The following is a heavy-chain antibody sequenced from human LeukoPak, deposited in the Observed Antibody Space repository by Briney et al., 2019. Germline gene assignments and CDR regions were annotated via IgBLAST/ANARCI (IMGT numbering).Heavy chain of an antibody. CDR2: IDHRGDT. D-gene: IGHD5-24*01. CDR1: GGSFSRYY. Sequence: SETLSLTCAVYGGSFSRYYWSWIRQSPGRGLEWIAEIDHRGDTNYNPSVKSRVTISVDTSKNQFSLKLRSLSAADTALYYCARGATISETGYFDFWGQGTLVTVSS. J-gene: IGHJ4*03. CDR3: ARGATISETGYFDF. V-gene: IGHV4-34*01.